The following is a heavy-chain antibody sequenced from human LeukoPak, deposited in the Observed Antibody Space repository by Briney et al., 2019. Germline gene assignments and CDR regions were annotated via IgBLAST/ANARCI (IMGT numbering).Heavy chain of an antibody. CDR2: IIPILGIA. Sequence: SVKVSCKASGGTFSSYAISWVRQAPGQGLEWMGRIIPILGIANYAHKFQGRVTITADKSTSTAYMELSSLRSEDTAVYYCARVDGSYLLDYWGQGTLVTVSS. CDR1: GGTFSSYA. J-gene: IGHJ4*02. CDR3: ARVDGSYLLDY. V-gene: IGHV1-69*04. D-gene: IGHD1-26*01.